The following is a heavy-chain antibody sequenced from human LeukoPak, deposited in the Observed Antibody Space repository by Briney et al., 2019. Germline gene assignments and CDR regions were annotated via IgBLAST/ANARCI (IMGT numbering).Heavy chain of an antibody. CDR2: INWNGGST. D-gene: IGHD4-17*01. J-gene: IGHJ4*02. Sequence: GGSLRLSCAASGFTFDDYGMSWVRQAPGKGLEWVSGINWNGGSTGYADSVKGRFTISRDNAKNSLYLQMNSLRAEDTALYYCCREYGDPGEYYFDLWGQGTLVTVPS. V-gene: IGHV3-20*04. CDR1: GFTFDDYG. CDR3: CREYGDPGEYYFDL.